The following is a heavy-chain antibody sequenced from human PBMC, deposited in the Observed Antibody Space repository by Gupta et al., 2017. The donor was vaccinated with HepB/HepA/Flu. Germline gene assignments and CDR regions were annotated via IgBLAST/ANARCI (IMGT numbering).Heavy chain of an antibody. CDR2: LTGDAGTT. J-gene: IGHJ6*02. CDR1: GSTFDDYA. D-gene: IGHD2-21*02. V-gene: IGHV3-43*02. Sequence: EVQLVESGGGVVQPGGYLRLSCEAPGSTFDDYAMHWVRQAPRKGLEWVSTLTGDAGTTNYADSVKGRFTISRDNSKNLLYLEMNSLRSEDTALYYCAKDFPGGNSVDVWGQGTMVTVSS. CDR3: AKDFPGGNSVDV.